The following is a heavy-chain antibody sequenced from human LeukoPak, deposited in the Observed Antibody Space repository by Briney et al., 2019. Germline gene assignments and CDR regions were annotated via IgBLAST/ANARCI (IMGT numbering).Heavy chain of an antibody. CDR1: GGSISTYY. D-gene: IGHD2-15*01. CDR2: IYYTGST. V-gene: IGHV4-59*04. Sequence: SETLSLTCTLSGGSISTYYWSWVRQPPGKGLEWIGYIYYTGSTYYNPSLKSRVTMSVDTSKNQFSLKLSSVIAADTAVYYCARLWSTDCSGGSCPHQPNYWGQGTLVTVSS. J-gene: IGHJ4*02. CDR3: ARLWSTDCSGGSCPHQPNY.